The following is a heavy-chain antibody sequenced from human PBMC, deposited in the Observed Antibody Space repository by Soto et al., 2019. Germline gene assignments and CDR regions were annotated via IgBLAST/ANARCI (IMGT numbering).Heavy chain of an antibody. D-gene: IGHD2-15*01. V-gene: IGHV3-30*03. Sequence: QLVESGGRGVQPGRSLRLSCEASEFTFSSYAMHWVRQAPGRGLEWVALISFDGRKEYYADSVKGRFIVSRDNSRSMVYLQMDSLRPDDTAIYYCARPIPRWSYHYGTDVWGQGTTLTVSS. CDR2: ISFDGRKE. CDR3: ARPIPRWSYHYGTDV. CDR1: EFTFSSYA. J-gene: IGHJ6*02.